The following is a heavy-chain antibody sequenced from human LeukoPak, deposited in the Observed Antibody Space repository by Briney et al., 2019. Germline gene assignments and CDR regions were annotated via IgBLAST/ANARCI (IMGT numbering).Heavy chain of an antibody. CDR3: AADVIYKSA. V-gene: IGHV1-58*02. J-gene: IGHJ5*02. D-gene: IGHD2/OR15-2a*01. Sequence: SVKVSCKASGFSFSNSAMQWVRQARGQRLEWIGWIVVGSGNTNYAQTFQERVTITRDMSTSTAYMELSSLRSEDTAVYYCAADVIYKSAWGQGTLVTVSS. CDR2: IVVGSGNT. CDR1: GFSFSNSA.